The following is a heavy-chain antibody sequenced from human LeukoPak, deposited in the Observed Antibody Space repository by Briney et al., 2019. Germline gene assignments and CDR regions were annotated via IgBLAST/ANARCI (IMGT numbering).Heavy chain of an antibody. Sequence: GGSLRLSCAASGFSFSSYWLSWVRQAPGKGLEWVANIKQDGSEKHYVDSMKGRFTISRDNAKNSLYLQMRSLRPEDTAVYYCARYCGGDCYGMDVWGQGTTVTVSS. CDR3: ARYCGGDCYGMDV. D-gene: IGHD2-21*01. J-gene: IGHJ6*02. CDR1: GFSFSSYW. CDR2: IKQDGSEK. V-gene: IGHV3-7*01.